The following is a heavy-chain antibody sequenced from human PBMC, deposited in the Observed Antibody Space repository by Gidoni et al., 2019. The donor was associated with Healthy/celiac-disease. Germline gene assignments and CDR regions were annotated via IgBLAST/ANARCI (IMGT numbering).Heavy chain of an antibody. CDR2: INHSGST. V-gene: IGHV4-34*01. CDR3: ARRGITMIRGYFQH. CDR1: GGSFSGYY. Sequence: QVQLQQWGAGLLKPSETLSLTCPVYGGSFSGYYWSWIRQPPGKGLEWIGEINHSGSTNYNPSLKSRVTISVDTSKNQFSLKLSSVTAADTAVYYCARRGITMIRGYFQHWGQGTLVTVSS. J-gene: IGHJ1*01. D-gene: IGHD3-22*01.